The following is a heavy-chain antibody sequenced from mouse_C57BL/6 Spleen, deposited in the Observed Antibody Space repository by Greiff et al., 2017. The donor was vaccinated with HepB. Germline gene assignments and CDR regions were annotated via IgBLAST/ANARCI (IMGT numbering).Heavy chain of an antibody. CDR2: IYPRSGNT. V-gene: IGHV1-81*01. CDR1: GYTFTSYG. CDR3: ARLGSSGWYFDV. D-gene: IGHD1-1*01. J-gene: IGHJ1*03. Sequence: VKLVESGAELARPGASVKLSCKASGYTFTSYGISWVKQRTGQGLEWIGEIYPRSGNTYYNEKFKGKATLTADKSSSTAYMELRSLTSEDSAVYFCARLGSSGWYFDVWGTGTTVTVSS.